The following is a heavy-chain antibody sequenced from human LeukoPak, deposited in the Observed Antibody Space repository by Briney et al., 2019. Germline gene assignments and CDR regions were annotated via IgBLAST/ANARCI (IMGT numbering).Heavy chain of an antibody. J-gene: IGHJ6*02. Sequence: SGTLSLTRAVSGGSISSSNWWSWVRQPPGKGLEWIGEIYHSGSTNYNPSLKSRVTISVDKSKNQFSLKLSSVTAADTAVYYCAREARGYSYSYGMDVWGQGTTVTVSS. D-gene: IGHD5-18*01. CDR2: IYHSGST. V-gene: IGHV4-4*02. CDR3: AREARGYSYSYGMDV. CDR1: GGSISSSNW.